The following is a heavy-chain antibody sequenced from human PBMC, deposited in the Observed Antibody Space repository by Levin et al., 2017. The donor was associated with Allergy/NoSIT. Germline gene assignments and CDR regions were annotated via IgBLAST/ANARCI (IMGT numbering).Heavy chain of an antibody. CDR2: ISYDGVNK. V-gene: IGHV3-30*04. D-gene: IGHD2-2*02. J-gene: IGHJ6*02. CDR3: TSQYCDSSICYTGSHLYYYGMDV. Sequence: PGGSLRLSCVASGITFNNYSMHWVRLTPGQGLEWVAVISYDGVNKYYADSVKGRFTISRDNSKKTVDLQMSGLTGDDSATYYCTSQYCDSSICYTGSHLYYYGMDVWGQGTTVTVSS. CDR1: GITFNNYS.